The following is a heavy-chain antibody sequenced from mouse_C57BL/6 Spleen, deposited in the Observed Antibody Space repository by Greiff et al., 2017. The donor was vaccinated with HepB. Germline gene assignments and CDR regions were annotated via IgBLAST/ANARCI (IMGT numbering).Heavy chain of an antibody. CDR2: ISSGGSYT. V-gene: IGHV5-6*01. J-gene: IGHJ4*01. D-gene: IGHD1-1*01. Sequence: EVKLVESGGDLVKPGGSLKLSCAASGFTFSSYGMSWVRQTPDKRLEWVATISSGGSYTYYPDSVKGRFTISRDNAKNTLYLQMSSLKSEDTAMYDCARFTVVAPWAMDYWGQGTSVTVSS. CDR1: GFTFSSYG. CDR3: ARFTVVAPWAMDY.